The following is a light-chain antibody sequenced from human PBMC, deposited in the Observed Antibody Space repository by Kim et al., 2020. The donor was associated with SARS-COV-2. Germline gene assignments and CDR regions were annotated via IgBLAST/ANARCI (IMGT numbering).Light chain of an antibody. CDR2: ATD. V-gene: IGLV1-44*01. Sequence: GQRVPISCFGSGSNIARNVVNWYQQFPGTAPKLLIYATDQRSSGVPDRFSGSRSGTSASLDISGLQSDDEADYYCGTWDDSLNEWVFGGGTKVTVL. J-gene: IGLJ3*02. CDR3: GTWDDSLNEWV. CDR1: GSNIARNV.